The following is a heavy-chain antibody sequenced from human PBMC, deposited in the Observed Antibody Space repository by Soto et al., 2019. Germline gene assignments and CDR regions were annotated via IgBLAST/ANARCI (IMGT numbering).Heavy chain of an antibody. CDR2: IKQDGSEK. D-gene: IGHD2-8*01. V-gene: IGHV3-7*05. CDR1: GFTFSSYW. CDR3: ARDQLVLRVYEVAFDY. J-gene: IGHJ4*02. Sequence: EVQLVESGGGLVQPGGSLRLSCAASGFTFSSYWMSWVRQAPGKGREWVANIKQDGSEKYYVDSVKGRFTISRDNAKNSLYLQMNSLRAEDTAVYYCARDQLVLRVYEVAFDYWGQGTLVNVSS.